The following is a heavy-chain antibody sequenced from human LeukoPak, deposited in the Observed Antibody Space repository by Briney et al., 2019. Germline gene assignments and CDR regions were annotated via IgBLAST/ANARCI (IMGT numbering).Heavy chain of an antibody. CDR2: IYTSRST. Sequence: PSETLSLTCTVSGDSISNYYWSWIRQPAGKGLEWIGRIYTSRSTNYNPSLKSRVTMSVDTSKNQFSLKLSSVTAADTAVYYCARDSRGYSYGLDYWGQGTLVTVSS. V-gene: IGHV4-4*07. CDR3: ARDSRGYSYGLDY. CDR1: GDSISNYY. D-gene: IGHD5-18*01. J-gene: IGHJ4*02.